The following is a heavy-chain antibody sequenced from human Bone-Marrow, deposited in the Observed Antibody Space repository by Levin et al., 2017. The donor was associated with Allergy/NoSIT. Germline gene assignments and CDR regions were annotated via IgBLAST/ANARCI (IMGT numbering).Heavy chain of an antibody. Sequence: SLKISCAASGFTFDDYAMHWVRQAPGKGLEWVSGLSWNSGKIGYADSVKGRFTISRDNAKNSLYLQMNSLRAEDTALYFCAKDMASISRGMDGWGQGTTVTVSS. CDR1: GFTFDDYA. J-gene: IGHJ6*02. CDR3: AKDMASISRGMDG. D-gene: IGHD2/OR15-2a*01. CDR2: LSWNSGKI. V-gene: IGHV3-9*01.